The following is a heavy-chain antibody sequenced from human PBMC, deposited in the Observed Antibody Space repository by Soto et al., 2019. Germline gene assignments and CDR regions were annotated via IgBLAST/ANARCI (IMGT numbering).Heavy chain of an antibody. CDR3: TRDTRIRDYYDSSGYPDAFDI. V-gene: IGHV1-46*03. D-gene: IGHD3-22*01. Sequence: GASVTVSCQASGYTFTSYYMHWVRQAPGQGLEWMGIINPSGGSTSYAQKFQGRVTMTRDTSTSTVYMELSSLRSEDTAVYYCTRDTRIRDYYDSSGYPDAFDIWGQGTMVTVSS. J-gene: IGHJ3*02. CDR2: INPSGGST. CDR1: GYTFTSYY.